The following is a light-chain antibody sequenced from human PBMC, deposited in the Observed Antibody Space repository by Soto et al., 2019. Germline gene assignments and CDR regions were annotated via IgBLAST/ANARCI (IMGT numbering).Light chain of an antibody. CDR1: SSSIGSNS. V-gene: IGLV1-44*01. J-gene: IGLJ1*01. Sequence: QSVLTQPPSASGTPGQRVTISCSGSSSSIGSNSVNWYQQLPRTAPKVLIYTNNQRPSGVPDRFSGSKSGTSASLAISGLQSEDEADYYCAAWDGGLNVYVFGTGTKVTVL. CDR2: TNN. CDR3: AAWDGGLNVYV.